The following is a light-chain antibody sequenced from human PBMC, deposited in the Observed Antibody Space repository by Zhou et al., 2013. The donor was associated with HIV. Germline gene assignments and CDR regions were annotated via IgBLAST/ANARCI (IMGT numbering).Light chain of an antibody. J-gene: IGKJ5*01. CDR2: GAS. CDR3: QQSYGSLLT. V-gene: IGKV1-12*01. Sequence: DIQLTQSPSSVSASVGDRVTITCRASQGIGSWLAWYQQIPGTAPKLLIYGASSLPRGVPSRFSGSGSGTDFTLTISSLQPEDFATYYCQQSYGSLLTFGQGTRLDIK. CDR1: QGIGSW.